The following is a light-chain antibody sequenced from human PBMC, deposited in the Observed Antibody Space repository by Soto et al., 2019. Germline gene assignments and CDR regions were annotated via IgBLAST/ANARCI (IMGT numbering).Light chain of an antibody. J-gene: IGKJ1*01. CDR3: QQYKNWPRT. CDR2: DAS. CDR1: QSISSY. Sequence: EIAMTQSPATLSVSPGERGTLSCRASQSISSYLAWYQQKPGQAPRLLIYDASTRATGIPARFSGSGSGTEFTLTISSLQSEDYAIYYCQQYKNWPRTFGQGTKVDIK. V-gene: IGKV3-15*01.